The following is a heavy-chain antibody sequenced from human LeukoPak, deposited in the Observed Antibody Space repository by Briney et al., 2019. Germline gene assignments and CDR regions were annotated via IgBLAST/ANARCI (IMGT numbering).Heavy chain of an antibody. D-gene: IGHD2-15*01. J-gene: IGHJ4*02. Sequence: GSLRLSCAASGFTFSSYAMSWVRQAPGKGLEWVSAISGSGGSTYYADSVKGRFTISRDNSKNTLYLQMNSLRAEDTAVYYCAKHLGYCSGGSCWGQGTLVTVSS. CDR3: AKHLGYCSGGSC. CDR2: ISGSGGST. V-gene: IGHV3-23*01. CDR1: GFTFSSYA.